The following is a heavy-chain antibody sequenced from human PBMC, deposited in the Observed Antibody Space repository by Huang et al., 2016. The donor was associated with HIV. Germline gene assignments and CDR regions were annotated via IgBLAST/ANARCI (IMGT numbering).Heavy chain of an antibody. CDR1: GGPFRSYS. CDR3: ARGSLEYSVSSSLDY. J-gene: IGHJ4*02. CDR2: LMPVFDSP. D-gene: IGHD4-4*01. Sequence: QVQLLQSGAEVKKPGSSVKVSCKASGGPFRSYSIAWVRQAPGQGLEWMASLMPVFDSPKYAQKLQGRVRVTADESTSTVYMELRDLGPDDTAVYFCARGSLEYSVSSSLDYWGQGTHVTVSS. V-gene: IGHV1-69*13.